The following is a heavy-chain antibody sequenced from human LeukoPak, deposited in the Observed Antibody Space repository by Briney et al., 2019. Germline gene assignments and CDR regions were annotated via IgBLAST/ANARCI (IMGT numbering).Heavy chain of an antibody. D-gene: IGHD3-22*01. V-gene: IGHV3-7*01. CDR1: GFTFGDYA. CDR3: ASAPYYDSSGYYY. CDR2: IKQDGSEK. Sequence: PGGSLRLSCTASGFTFGDYAMSWIRQAPGKGLEWVANIKQDGSEKYYVDSVKGRFTISRDNAKNSLYLQMNSLRAEDTAVYYCASAPYYDSSGYYYWGQGTLVTVSS. J-gene: IGHJ4*02.